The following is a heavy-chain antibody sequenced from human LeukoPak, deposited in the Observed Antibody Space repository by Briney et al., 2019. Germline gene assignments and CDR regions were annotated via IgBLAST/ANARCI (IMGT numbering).Heavy chain of an antibody. CDR2: INHSGST. V-gene: IGHV4-34*01. CDR1: GGSFSSYY. CDR3: ARRRGYYDYVWGSYRYPYYFDY. Sequence: SETLSLTCAVYGGSFSSYYWSWIRQPPGKGLEWIGEINHSGSTNYNPSLKSRVTISVDTSKNQFSLKLSSVTAADTAVYYCARRRGYYDYVWGSYRYPYYFDYWGQGTLVTVSS. J-gene: IGHJ4*02. D-gene: IGHD3-16*02.